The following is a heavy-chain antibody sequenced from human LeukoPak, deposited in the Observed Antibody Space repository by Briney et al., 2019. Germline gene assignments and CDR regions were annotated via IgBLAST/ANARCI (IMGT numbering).Heavy chain of an antibody. CDR3: ARVGSGSFDY. Sequence: SETLSLTCTVSGGSISSYYWSWIRQPPGQGLEWIGYIYYSGNTNYNPSLKSRVTISIDTSKNQFSLKVSSVTTADTAVYYCARVGSGSFDYWGQGTLVTVSS. CDR2: IYYSGNT. J-gene: IGHJ4*02. D-gene: IGHD6-19*01. V-gene: IGHV4-59*01. CDR1: GGSISSYY.